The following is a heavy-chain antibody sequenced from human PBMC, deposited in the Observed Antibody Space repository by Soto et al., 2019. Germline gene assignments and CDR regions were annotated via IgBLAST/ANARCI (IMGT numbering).Heavy chain of an antibody. CDR3: AKAESVLYYYFRYGMDV. CDR2: ISYDGSNK. Sequence: QVQLVESGGGVVQPGRSLRLSCAASGFTFSSYGMHWVRQAPGKGLEWVAVISYDGSNKYYADSVKGRFTISRDNSKNTLYLQMNSLRAEDTAVYYCAKAESVLYYYFRYGMDVWGQGTTVTVSS. J-gene: IGHJ6*02. D-gene: IGHD2-8*01. CDR1: GFTFSSYG. V-gene: IGHV3-30*18.